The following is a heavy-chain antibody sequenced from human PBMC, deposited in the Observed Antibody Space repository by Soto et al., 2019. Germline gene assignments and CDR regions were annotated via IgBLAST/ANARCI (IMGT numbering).Heavy chain of an antibody. Sequence: ASVKVSCKASGYTFTSYGISWVRQAPGQGLEWMGWISAYNGNTNYAQKLQGRVTMTADTSTSTAYMELRSLRSDDTAVYYCARSDPSRPYNGFAPWGKGTLVTVPS. D-gene: IGHD2-2*01. V-gene: IGHV1-18*01. CDR1: GYTFTSYG. CDR3: ARSDPSRPYNGFAP. CDR2: ISAYNGNT. J-gene: IGHJ5*02.